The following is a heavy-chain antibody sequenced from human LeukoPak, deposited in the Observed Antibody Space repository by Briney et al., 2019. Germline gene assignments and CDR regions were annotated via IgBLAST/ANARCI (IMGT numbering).Heavy chain of an antibody. V-gene: IGHV4-31*03. J-gene: IGHJ4*02. D-gene: IGHD4-11*01. CDR2: IYHSGST. CDR1: GVSMSSSDYY. Sequence: PSQTLSLTCTVSGVSMSSSDYYWPWIRQQAGKGLERLGLIYHSGSTYYNPSRKSRVTISVDTSKNQSSLKLNSVTAADTAVYYCATTRAHQFDYWGQGTLVTVSS. CDR3: ATTRAHQFDY.